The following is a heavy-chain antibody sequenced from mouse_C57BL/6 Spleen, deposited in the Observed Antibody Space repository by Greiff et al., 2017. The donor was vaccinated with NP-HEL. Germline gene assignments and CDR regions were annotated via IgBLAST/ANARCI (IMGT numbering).Heavy chain of an antibody. J-gene: IGHJ2*01. CDR1: GFSLTSYG. V-gene: IGHV2-6*03. D-gene: IGHD3-2*02. CDR3: GRDSSDLYYFDY. CDR2: IWSDGST. Sequence: QVQLKESGPGLVAPSQSLSITCTVSGFSLTSYGVHWVRQPPGKGLEWLVVIWSDGSTTYNSALKSRLSISKDNSKSQVFLKMNSLQTDDTAMYYCGRDSSDLYYFDYWGQGTTLTVSS.